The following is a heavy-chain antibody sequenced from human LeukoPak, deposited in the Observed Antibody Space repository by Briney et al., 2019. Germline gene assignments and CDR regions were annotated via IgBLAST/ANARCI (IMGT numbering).Heavy chain of an antibody. J-gene: IGHJ4*02. CDR2: IWYDGSNK. CDR1: GFTFSSYG. D-gene: IGHD6-19*01. V-gene: IGHV3-30*02. Sequence: GGSLRLSCAASGFTFSSYGMHWVRQAPGKGLEWVAVIWYDGSNKYYADSVKGRFTISRDNSKNTLYLQMNSLRAEDTALYYCAKDTVAGTTAEFDYWGQGTLVTVSS. CDR3: AKDTVAGTTAEFDY.